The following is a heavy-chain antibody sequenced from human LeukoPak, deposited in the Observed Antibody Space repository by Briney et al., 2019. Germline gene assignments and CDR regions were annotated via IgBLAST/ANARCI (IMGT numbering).Heavy chain of an antibody. J-gene: IGHJ2*01. CDR1: GFTFSSYD. CDR2: IGTAGDT. D-gene: IGHD1-26*01. V-gene: IGHV3-13*01. Sequence: GGSLRLSCAASGFTFSSYDMHWVRHATGKGLEWVSAIGTAGDTYYPGSVKGRFTISRENAKNSLYLQMNSLRAGDTAVYYCARGGGSYPRDWYFDLWGRGTLVTVSS. CDR3: ARGGGSYPRDWYFDL.